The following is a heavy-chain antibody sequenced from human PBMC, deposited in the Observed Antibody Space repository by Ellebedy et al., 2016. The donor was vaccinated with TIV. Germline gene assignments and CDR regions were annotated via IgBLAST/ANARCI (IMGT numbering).Heavy chain of an antibody. CDR3: ARLVSGSWYVGKPNWFDP. V-gene: IGHV3-33*03. CDR1: GFTFSTYG. J-gene: IGHJ5*02. Sequence: GGSLRLSCAASGFTFSTYGMHWVRQAPGKGLEWVAVIWYDGSNKYYADSVRGRFTISRDNAKNSLYLQMNSLRAEDTAVYYCARLVSGSWYVGKPNWFDPWGQGTLVTVSS. CDR2: IWYDGSNK. D-gene: IGHD6-13*01.